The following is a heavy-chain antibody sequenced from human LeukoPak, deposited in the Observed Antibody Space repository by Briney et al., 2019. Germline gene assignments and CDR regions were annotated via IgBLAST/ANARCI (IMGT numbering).Heavy chain of an antibody. CDR3: ARDLDGYYYYYMDV. CDR1: GFTFSSYS. CDR2: ISSSSSTI. D-gene: IGHD2-2*03. J-gene: IGHJ6*03. Sequence: PGGXLRLSCAASGFTFSSYSMNWVRQAPGKGVEGVAYISSSSSTIYYADSVKGGFTISRDNAKNSLYMQMNRLRAEDTALYYCARDLDGYYYYYMDVWGKGTTITVSS. V-gene: IGHV3-48*01.